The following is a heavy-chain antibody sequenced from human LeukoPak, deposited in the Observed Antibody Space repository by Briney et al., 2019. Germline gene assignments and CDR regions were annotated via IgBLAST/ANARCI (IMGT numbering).Heavy chain of an antibody. D-gene: IGHD1-26*01. Sequence: GGSLRLSCAASEFTFSSYSMNWVRQAPGKGLEWVGRIRSKANSYATAYAASVKGRFTISRDDSKNTAYLQMNSLKTEDTAVYYCTTLTSGSHFYWGQGTLVTVSS. V-gene: IGHV3-73*01. CDR3: TTLTSGSHFY. CDR2: IRSKANSYAT. J-gene: IGHJ4*02. CDR1: EFTFSSYS.